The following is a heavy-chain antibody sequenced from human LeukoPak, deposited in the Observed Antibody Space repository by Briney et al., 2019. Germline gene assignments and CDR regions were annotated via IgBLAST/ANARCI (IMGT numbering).Heavy chain of an antibody. CDR3: ARATHTAMGRLSFDP. Sequence: GGPLRLSCAASGFTFDDYGMSWVRQAPGKGVEWVSGINWSGGSTGYADSVKGRFTISRDNAKNSLYLQMNSLRAEDTALYYCARATHTAMGRLSFDPWGQGTLVTVSS. CDR2: INWSGGST. J-gene: IGHJ5*02. D-gene: IGHD5-18*01. CDR1: GFTFDDYG. V-gene: IGHV3-20*04.